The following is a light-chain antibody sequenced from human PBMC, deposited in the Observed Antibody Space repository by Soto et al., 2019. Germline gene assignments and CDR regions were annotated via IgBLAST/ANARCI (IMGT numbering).Light chain of an antibody. J-gene: IGKJ1*01. Sequence: ESLLTQSPATPSVSPWETATLSFRSSQGIIKYWVWEQQKPGQAPRLLIDGATSRAAGISDRFSGSGAGTDFPLTISRLEPDDFAVYYCQQYGSSPAFGQGTKVDIK. CDR3: QQYGSSPA. CDR2: GAT. V-gene: IGKV3-20*01. CDR1: QGIIKY.